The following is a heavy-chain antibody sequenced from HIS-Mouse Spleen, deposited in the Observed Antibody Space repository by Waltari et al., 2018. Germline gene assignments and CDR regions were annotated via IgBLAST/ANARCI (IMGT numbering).Heavy chain of an antibody. D-gene: IGHD3-10*01. CDR1: GFTVSSNY. CDR2: IYRGGST. CDR3: ASSGYGSGSYYY. V-gene: IGHV3-53*01. J-gene: IGHJ4*02. Sequence: EVQLVESGGGLIQPGGSLRLSCAASGFTVSSNYMSWVRQAPGKGLGWVSVIYRGGSTDYAESVKGRFTISRDNSKNTLYLQMNSLRAEDTAVYYCASSGYGSGSYYYWGQGTLVTVSS.